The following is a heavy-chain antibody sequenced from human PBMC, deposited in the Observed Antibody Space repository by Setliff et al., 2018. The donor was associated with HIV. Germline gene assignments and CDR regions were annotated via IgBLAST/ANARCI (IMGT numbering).Heavy chain of an antibody. CDR1: GYNFLAYG. V-gene: IGHV1-18*04. CDR2: INAYKGNT. Sequence: ASVKVSCKASGYNFLAYGFSWVRQAPGQGFEWMGWINAYKGNTFYAQNLQDRVTMTTDTSTSTVYMELRSLRSDDTAVYYCARDNSYYYGSGSHYWYGMDVWGQGTTVTVSS. J-gene: IGHJ6*01. CDR3: ARDNSYYYGSGSHYWYGMDV. D-gene: IGHD3-10*01.